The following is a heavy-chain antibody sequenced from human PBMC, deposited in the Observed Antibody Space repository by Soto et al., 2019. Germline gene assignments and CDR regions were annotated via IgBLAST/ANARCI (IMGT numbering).Heavy chain of an antibody. V-gene: IGHV4-59*08. CDR3: ARLCSGGSCYGAPDY. CDR1: GGSISSYY. CDR2: IYYSGST. Sequence: SETLSLTCTVSGGSISSYYWSWIRQPPGKGLEWIGYIYYSGSTNYNPSLKSRVTISVDTSKNQFSLKLSSVTAADTAVYYCARLCSGGSCYGAPDYWGQGTLVTVSS. J-gene: IGHJ4*02. D-gene: IGHD2-15*01.